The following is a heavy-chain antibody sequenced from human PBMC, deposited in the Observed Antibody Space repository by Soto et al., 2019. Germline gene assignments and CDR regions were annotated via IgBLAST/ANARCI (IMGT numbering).Heavy chain of an antibody. CDR2: INPNSGGT. J-gene: IGHJ4*02. V-gene: IGHV1-2*02. CDR3: ARAVSSLLYFFDY. Sequence: PSVKVSCKASGYTFTDSYIHWVRQAPGQGLEWMGWINPNSGGTNYAQRFQDRVTMTRDTSISTVYMDLRRLRSDDTAAYYCARAVSSLLYFFDYWGQGTLVTVSS. CDR1: GYTFTDSY.